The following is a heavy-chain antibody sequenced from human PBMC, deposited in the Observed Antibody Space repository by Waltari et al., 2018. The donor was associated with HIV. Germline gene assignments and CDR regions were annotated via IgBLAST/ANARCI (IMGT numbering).Heavy chain of an antibody. CDR3: ARGWDTLTDYYTVDY. J-gene: IGHJ4*02. CDR2: ITAYNGNT. V-gene: IGHV1-18*01. CDR1: GYTFSNYG. D-gene: IGHD3-9*01. Sequence: QVQLVQSGAEVKKPGASVKVSCKASGYTFSNYGISWVRQAPGQGLEWMGWITAYNGNTNYAQKLQGRGTRTTDTSTSTAYMELRRLRSDDTAVYYCARGWDTLTDYYTVDYWGQGTLVTVSS.